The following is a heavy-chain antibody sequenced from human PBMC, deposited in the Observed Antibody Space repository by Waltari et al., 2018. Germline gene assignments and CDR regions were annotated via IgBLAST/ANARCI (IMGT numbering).Heavy chain of an antibody. J-gene: IGHJ4*02. Sequence: VQLVQSGAEVKTPGASVKVSCKSSGYTFSSYDTNWMRQATGQGLEWKGWMNPNSGNTGYAHKFQGRVTMTRNTSIRTAYMEVSSLRSEDTAVYYCARGVGVATTNLDYWGQGTLVSVSS. D-gene: IGHD5-12*01. CDR1: GYTFSSYD. CDR2: MNPNSGNT. CDR3: ARGVGVATTNLDY. V-gene: IGHV1-8*01.